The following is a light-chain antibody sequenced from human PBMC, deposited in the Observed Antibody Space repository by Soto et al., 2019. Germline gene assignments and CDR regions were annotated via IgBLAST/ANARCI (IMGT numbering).Light chain of an antibody. CDR1: QGVSSN. CDR3: QQYNNWPLT. V-gene: IGKV3-15*01. J-gene: IGKJ4*01. Sequence: IVLTQSPATLSVSPGERATLSCRASQGVSSNLAWYQQKPGQAPRLLIYGASTRATGIPARFSGSGSGTEFTLTISSLQSEDFAVYYCQQYNNWPLTFGGGTKVDIK. CDR2: GAS.